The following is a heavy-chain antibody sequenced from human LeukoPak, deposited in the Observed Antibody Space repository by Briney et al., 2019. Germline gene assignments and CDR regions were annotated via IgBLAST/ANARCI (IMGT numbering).Heavy chain of an antibody. D-gene: IGHD2-2*01. CDR2: IRYDGSNK. V-gene: IGHV3-30*02. CDR1: GFTFNTYG. Sequence: GGSLRLSCAASGFTFNTYGMHWVRQAPGRGLEWVGFIRYDGSNKYYADSVKGRFTISRDNSKNTLYLQMNSLRADDTAVYYCAKEYCTTTSCTSFDPWGQGTLVTVSS. J-gene: IGHJ5*02. CDR3: AKEYCTTTSCTSFDP.